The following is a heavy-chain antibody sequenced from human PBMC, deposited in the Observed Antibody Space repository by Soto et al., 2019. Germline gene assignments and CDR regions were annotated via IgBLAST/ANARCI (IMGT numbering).Heavy chain of an antibody. CDR3: ARLKTVRSRSVGGQQGYYYYYYGMDV. V-gene: IGHV4-39*01. CDR2: IYYSGST. CDR1: GGSISSSSYY. J-gene: IGHJ6*02. Sequence: PSETLSLSCTVSGGSISSSSYYWGWIRQPPGKGLEWIGSIYYSGSTYYNPSLKSRVTISVDTSKNQFSLKLSSVTAADTAVYYCARLKTVRSRSVGGQQGYYYYYYGMDVWAQRTTVTVSS. D-gene: IGHD6-6*01.